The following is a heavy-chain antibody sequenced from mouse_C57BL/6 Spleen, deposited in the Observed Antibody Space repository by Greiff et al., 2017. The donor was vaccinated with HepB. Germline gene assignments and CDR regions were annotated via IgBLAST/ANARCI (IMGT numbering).Heavy chain of an antibody. V-gene: IGHV1-39*01. CDR1: GYSFTDYN. Sequence: EVKVVESGPELVKPGASVKISCKASGYSFTDYNMNWVKQSNGKSLEWIGVINPNYGTTSYNQKFKGKATLTVDQSSSTAYMQLNSLTSEDSAVYYCARGHYGSLYFDYWGQGTTLTVSS. J-gene: IGHJ2*01. CDR3: ARGHYGSLYFDY. D-gene: IGHD1-1*01. CDR2: INPNYGTT.